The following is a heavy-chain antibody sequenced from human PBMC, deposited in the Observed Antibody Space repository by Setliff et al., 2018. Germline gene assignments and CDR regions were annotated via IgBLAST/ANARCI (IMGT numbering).Heavy chain of an antibody. J-gene: IGHJ4*02. Sequence: PGGSLRLSCAASRFTFSNYWMSWVRQAPGKGLEWVANIKEDGSEKYYVDSVKGRFTISRDNAKNSLDLQMDSLRPDDTAVYYCAKDIYGSGSYAVGGYFDYWGQGTQVTVS. CDR1: RFTFSNYW. CDR3: AKDIYGSGSYAVGGYFDY. CDR2: IKEDGSEK. D-gene: IGHD3-10*01. V-gene: IGHV3-7*01.